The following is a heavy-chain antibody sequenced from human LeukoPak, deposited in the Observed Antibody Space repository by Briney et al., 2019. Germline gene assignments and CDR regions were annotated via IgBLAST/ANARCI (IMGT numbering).Heavy chain of an antibody. CDR1: YGSVSNGTYH. J-gene: IGHJ5*02. CDR3: AKDWSGYSYFGNWFDP. CDR2: IYYSGST. V-gene: IGHV4-61*01. Sequence: SETLSLTCTVSYGSVSNGTYHWSWIRQPPGKGLEWIGYIYYSGSTRYNPSLKSRVTISADTSKNQFFLKLTSVTTADTAVYYCAKDWSGYSYFGNWFDPWGQGTLVTVSS. D-gene: IGHD5-18*01.